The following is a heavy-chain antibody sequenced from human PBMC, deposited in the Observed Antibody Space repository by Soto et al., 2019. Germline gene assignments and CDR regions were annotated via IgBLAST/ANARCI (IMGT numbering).Heavy chain of an antibody. CDR2: IIPIFGTA. V-gene: IGHV1-69*13. CDR3: ARDGDYGDYESPHYYGMDV. Sequence: KNGASVKVSCKASGGTFSSYAISWVRQAPGQGLEWMGGIIPIFGTANYAQKFQGRVTITADESTSTAYMELSSLRSEDTAVYYCARDGDYGDYESPHYYGMDVWGQGTTVTVSS. CDR1: GGTFSSYA. D-gene: IGHD4-17*01. J-gene: IGHJ6*02.